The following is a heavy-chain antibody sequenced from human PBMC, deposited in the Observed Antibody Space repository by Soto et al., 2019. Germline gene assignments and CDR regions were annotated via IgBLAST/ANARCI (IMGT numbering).Heavy chain of an antibody. J-gene: IGHJ4*02. CDR2: IYWDDDK. D-gene: IGHD6-19*01. CDR3: AHSVVAGLGYYFDY. V-gene: IGHV2-5*02. Sequence: QITLKESGPTLVKPTQTLTLTCTFSGFSLSSTRVAVGWIRQPPGKALEWLALIYWDDDKRYSPFLKSRLTINKDTSTNQVVLTMTNMDPVDTATYYCAHSVVAGLGYYFDYWGQGTLVTVSS. CDR1: GFSLSSTRVA.